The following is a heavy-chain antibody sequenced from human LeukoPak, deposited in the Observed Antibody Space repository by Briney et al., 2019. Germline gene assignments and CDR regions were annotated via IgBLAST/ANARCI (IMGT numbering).Heavy chain of an antibody. J-gene: IGHJ5*02. V-gene: IGHV4-39*01. CDR2: IYYSGST. Sequence: SETLSLTCTVSGGSISSSSYYWGWIRQPPGKGLEWIGSIYYSGSTYYNSSLKSRVTISVDTSKNQFSLKLSSVTAADTAVYYCARQSYYYDSSGYYEVSWFDPWGQGTLVTVSS. CDR3: ARQSYYYDSSGYYEVSWFDP. CDR1: GGSISSSSYY. D-gene: IGHD3-22*01.